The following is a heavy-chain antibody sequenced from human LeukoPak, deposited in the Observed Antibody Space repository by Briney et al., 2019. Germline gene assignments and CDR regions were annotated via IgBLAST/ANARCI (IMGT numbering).Heavy chain of an antibody. CDR2: MNPKSGDT. V-gene: IGHV1-8*03. CDR3: ARDENGYVWGSFRA. Sequence: ASVKVSCKASGYSFTNYDINWVRQATGQGLEWMGWMNPKSGDTGYSQKFQGRVFITRDTSINTAYMELSSLGSDDTAVYYCARDENGYVWGSFRAWGQGTLVTVSS. CDR1: GYSFTNYD. J-gene: IGHJ5*02. D-gene: IGHD3-16*02.